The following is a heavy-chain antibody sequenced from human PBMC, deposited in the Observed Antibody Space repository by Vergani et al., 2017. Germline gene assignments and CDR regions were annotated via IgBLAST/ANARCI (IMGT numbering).Heavy chain of an antibody. J-gene: IGHJ6*03. CDR2: INHSGST. Sequence: QVQLQESGPGLVKPSQTLSLTCTVSGGSISSGSYYWSWIRQPPGKGLEWIGEINHSGSTNYNPSLKSRVTISVDTSKNQFSLKLSSVTAADTAVYYCARGLNPRGPAGKLRYYYMDVWGKGTTVTVSS. D-gene: IGHD5-12*01. CDR3: ARGLNPRGPAGKLRYYYMDV. CDR1: GGSISSGSYY. V-gene: IGHV4-39*07.